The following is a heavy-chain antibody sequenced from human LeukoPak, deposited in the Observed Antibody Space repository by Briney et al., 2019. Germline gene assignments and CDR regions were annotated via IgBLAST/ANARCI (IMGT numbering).Heavy chain of an antibody. CDR2: INPNSGGT. V-gene: IGHV1-2*02. D-gene: IGHD6-19*01. CDR3: ARVQGSSGWYIFDY. J-gene: IGHJ4*02. CDR1: GYTFTGCY. Sequence: ASVKVSCKASGYTFTGCYMHWVRQAPGQGLEWMGWINPNSGGTNYAQKFQGRVTMTRDTSISTAYMELRSLRSDDTAVYYCARVQGSSGWYIFDYWGQGTLVTVSS.